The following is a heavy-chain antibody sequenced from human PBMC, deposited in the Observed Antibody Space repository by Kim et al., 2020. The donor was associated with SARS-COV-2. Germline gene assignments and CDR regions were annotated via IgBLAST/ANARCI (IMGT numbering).Heavy chain of an antibody. CDR3: ARGVVGSYYYFDY. V-gene: IGHV3-53*01. CDR1: GFTVSTNY. Sequence: GGSLRLSCAASGFTVSTNYMTWVRQAPGKGLEWVSVIYGGGSTYYADSMKGRFTISRDNSKNTLYLQMNSLRAEDTAVYYCARGVVGSYYYFDYWGQGTLVTVSS. J-gene: IGHJ4*02. CDR2: IYGGGST. D-gene: IGHD1-26*01.